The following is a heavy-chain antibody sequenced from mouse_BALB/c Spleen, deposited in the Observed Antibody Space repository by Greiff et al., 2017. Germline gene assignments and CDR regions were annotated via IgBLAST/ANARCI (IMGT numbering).Heavy chain of an antibody. V-gene: IGHV2-4-1*01. CDR2: IWSGGST. CDR3: AKGYDRAMDY. CDR1: GFSLTSYG. D-gene: IGHD2-14*01. J-gene: IGHJ4*01. Sequence: QVQLKQSGPGLVQPSQSLSITCTVSGFSLTSYGVHWVRQSPGKGLEWLGVIWSGGSTDYNAAFISRLSISKDNSKSQVFFKMNSLQADDTAIYYCAKGYDRAMDYWGQGTSVTVSS.